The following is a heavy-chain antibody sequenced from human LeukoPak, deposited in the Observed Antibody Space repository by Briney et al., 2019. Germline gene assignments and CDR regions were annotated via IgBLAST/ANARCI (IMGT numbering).Heavy chain of an antibody. CDR3: AKDRAYDFWSGYSNYFDY. CDR2: IYSGGST. D-gene: IGHD3-3*01. CDR1: GFTVSSNY. Sequence: GGSLRLSCAASGFTVSSNYMSWVRQAPGKGLEWVSVIYSGGSTYYADSVKGRFTISRDNSKNTLYLQMNSLRAEDTAVYYCAKDRAYDFWSGYSNYFDYWGQGTLVTVSS. J-gene: IGHJ4*02. V-gene: IGHV3-53*01.